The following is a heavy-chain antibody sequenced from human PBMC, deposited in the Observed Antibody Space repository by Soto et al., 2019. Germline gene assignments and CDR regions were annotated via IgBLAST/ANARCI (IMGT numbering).Heavy chain of an antibody. V-gene: IGHV3-33*06. Sequence: QVQLVESGGGVVQPGRSLRLSCAASGFTFSSYGMHWVRQAPGKGLEWVAVIWYDGSNKYYADSVKGRFTISRDNSKNTLYLQMNSLRAEDTAVYYCAKGHYHDSSGDIDYWGQGTLVTVSS. CDR3: AKGHYHDSSGDIDY. CDR1: GFTFSSYG. D-gene: IGHD3-22*01. CDR2: IWYDGSNK. J-gene: IGHJ4*02.